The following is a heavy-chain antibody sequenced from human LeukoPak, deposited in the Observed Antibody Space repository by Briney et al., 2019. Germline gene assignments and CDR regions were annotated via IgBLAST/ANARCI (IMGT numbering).Heavy chain of an antibody. CDR1: GFTFRSYA. V-gene: IGHV3-15*01. CDR2: IKSKTDGGTT. CDR3: TTDVQQLADGAYYMDV. D-gene: IGHD6-13*01. J-gene: IGHJ6*03. Sequence: GSLRLSCTASGFTFRSYALSWVRQAPGKGLEWVGRIKSKTDGGTTDYAAPVKGRFTISRDDSKNTLYLQMNSLKTEDTAVYYCTTDVQQLADGAYYMDVWGKGTTVTVSS.